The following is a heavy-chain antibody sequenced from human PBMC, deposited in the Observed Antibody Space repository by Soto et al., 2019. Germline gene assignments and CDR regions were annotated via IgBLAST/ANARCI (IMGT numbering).Heavy chain of an antibody. CDR3: AARDYCSGGSCYEMGDAFDI. V-gene: IGHV1-58*02. Sequence: GASVKVSCKASWFTFTSSAMQWGRQAPGQSLEWIGWIVVGSGNTNYAQKFQERVTITRDMSTSTAYMELSSLRSEDTAVYYCAARDYCSGGSCYEMGDAFDIWGQGTMVT. CDR1: WFTFTSSA. J-gene: IGHJ3*02. CDR2: IVVGSGNT. D-gene: IGHD2-15*01.